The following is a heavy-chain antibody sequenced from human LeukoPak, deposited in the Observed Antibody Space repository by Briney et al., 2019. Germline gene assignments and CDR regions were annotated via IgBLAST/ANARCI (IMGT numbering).Heavy chain of an antibody. V-gene: IGHV3-48*02. CDR1: GFTFSPYS. D-gene: IGHD4-17*01. Sequence: PGGSLRLSCAVSGFTFSPYSMNWVRQAPGKGLEWVSYISSSSSTIYYADSVKGRFTISRDNAKNSLYLQMNSLRDEDTAVYYCAREGDYGDYPPAFDYWGQGTLVTVSS. J-gene: IGHJ4*02. CDR2: ISSSSSTI. CDR3: AREGDYGDYPPAFDY.